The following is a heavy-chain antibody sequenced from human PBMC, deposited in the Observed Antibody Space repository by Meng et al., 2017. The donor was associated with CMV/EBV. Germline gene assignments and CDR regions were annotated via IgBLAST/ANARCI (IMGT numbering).Heavy chain of an antibody. CDR1: GFKFGDYV. V-gene: IGHV3-49*04. J-gene: IGHJ4*02. Sequence: GESLKIFCIASGFKFGDYVMSWVRQAPGKGLEWVGFIRSKGYGETTEYAASVKGRFTISRDDSKGIAYLQMNSLRTEDTAMYHCTRDWGDYDYVWGSDWGQGTLVTVSS. CDR3: TRDWGDYDYVWGSD. CDR2: IRSKGYGETT. D-gene: IGHD3-16*01.